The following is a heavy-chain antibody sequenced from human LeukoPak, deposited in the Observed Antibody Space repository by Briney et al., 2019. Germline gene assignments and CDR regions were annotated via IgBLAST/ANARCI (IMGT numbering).Heavy chain of an antibody. CDR1: GFTFDDYA. Sequence: GRSLRLPCAASGFTFDDYAMHWVRQGPGKGLEWVSGISWNSGYIGYADSVKGRLTISRDNAKNSLYLQMNSLTAEDTALYYCAKDPHYNTLSGYFDYWGQGTLVTVSS. CDR3: AKDPHYNTLSGYFDY. D-gene: IGHD3-10*01. CDR2: ISWNSGYI. V-gene: IGHV3-9*01. J-gene: IGHJ4*02.